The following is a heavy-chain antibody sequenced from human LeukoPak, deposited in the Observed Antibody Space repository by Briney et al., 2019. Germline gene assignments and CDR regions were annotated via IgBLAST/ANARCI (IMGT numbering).Heavy chain of an antibody. CDR1: GFTFHSYG. CDR2: ISGSGGGT. J-gene: IGHJ4*02. D-gene: IGHD3-16*01. V-gene: IGHV3-23*01. Sequence: GGSLRLSCAASGFTFHSYGMTWVRQAPGKGLEWVSGISGSGGGTYYADSVKGRFTISRDNSKNTLYLQMNSLRAEDTAVYYCARDYGGAPDYWGQGTLVTVSS. CDR3: ARDYGGAPDY.